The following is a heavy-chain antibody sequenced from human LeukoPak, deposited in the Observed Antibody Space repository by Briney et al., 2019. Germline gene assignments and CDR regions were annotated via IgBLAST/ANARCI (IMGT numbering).Heavy chain of an antibody. CDR1: GFTDSSND. J-gene: IGHJ4*02. CDR3: LRQGVGSPPR. CDR2: IYAGGSASA. D-gene: IGHD1-26*01. V-gene: IGHV3-53*04. Sequence: PGGPLRLSCAASGFTDSSNDMSWVRQAPGKGLEWVSLIYAGGSASAYYADSVKGRFTGSRHDSKNTLDLQMNSLKPDDTAVYYCLRQGVGSPPRWGQGTLVTVSS.